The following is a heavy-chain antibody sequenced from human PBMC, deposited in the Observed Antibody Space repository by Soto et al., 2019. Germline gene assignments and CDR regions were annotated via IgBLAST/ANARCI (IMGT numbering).Heavy chain of an antibody. J-gene: IGHJ4*02. V-gene: IGHV4-30-4*02. D-gene: IGHD5-18*01. CDR1: GGSISSGDYY. Sequence: SDTLSLTCTVSGGSISSGDYYWSWIRQPPGKGLEWIGNIYYSGSTYYNPSLKSRVTISRDNAKNSLYLQMNSLRAEDTAVYYCARDQPGYSYGYGLGYWGQGTLVTVSS. CDR2: IYYSGST. CDR3: ARDQPGYSYGYGLGY.